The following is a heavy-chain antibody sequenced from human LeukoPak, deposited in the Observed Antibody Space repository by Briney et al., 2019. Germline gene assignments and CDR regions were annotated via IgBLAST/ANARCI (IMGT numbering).Heavy chain of an antibody. J-gene: IGHJ4*02. Sequence: SETLSLTCTVSGGSISSYYWTWIRQPAGKALEWIGRIYSCGNTNHNPSPQSRVTMSVGPSKNHSSLKLAPLTAADTAGYYCARAHTAACDGGPCPFFLDSWGQGTVVTVSS. D-gene: IGHD3-16*01. V-gene: IGHV4-4*07. CDR1: GGSISSYY. CDR2: IYSCGNT. CDR3: ARAHTAACDGGPCPFFLDS.